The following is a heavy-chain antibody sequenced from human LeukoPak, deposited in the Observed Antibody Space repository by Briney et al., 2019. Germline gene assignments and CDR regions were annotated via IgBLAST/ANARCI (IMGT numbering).Heavy chain of an antibody. D-gene: IGHD2-15*01. J-gene: IGHJ4*02. CDR2: IKQDGSEK. CDR3: ARFGMDAAIDY. CDR1: GFTFSGYW. V-gene: IGHV3-7*01. Sequence: GGSLRPSCAASGFTFSGYWMSWVRQAPGKGLEWVATIKQDGSEKTYVDSVEGRFTSSRDNAKSSLFLQMDSLRAEDTAVYYCARFGMDAAIDYWGQGTLVTVSS.